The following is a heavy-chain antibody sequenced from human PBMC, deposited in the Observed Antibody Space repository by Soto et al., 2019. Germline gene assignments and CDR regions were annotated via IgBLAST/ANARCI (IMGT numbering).Heavy chain of an antibody. D-gene: IGHD6-19*01. J-gene: IGHJ2*01. Sequence: QVQLQESGPGLVKPSQTLSLTWTVSGASISSGGYYWNWIGQHPGKGLEWIGYIYYSGSTYYNPSLKSRVTISVDTSKNEFSLKLSSVTAADTAVYYCARDGRGRGIAVAGRFWYFDLWGRGTLVTVSS. V-gene: IGHV4-31*02. CDR1: GASISSGGYY. CDR2: IYYSGST. CDR3: ARDGRGRGIAVAGRFWYFDL.